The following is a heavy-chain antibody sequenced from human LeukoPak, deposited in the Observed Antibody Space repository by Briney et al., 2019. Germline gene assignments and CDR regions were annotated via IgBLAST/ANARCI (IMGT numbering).Heavy chain of an antibody. CDR2: INTYTRNP. V-gene: IGHV7-4-1*02. CDR3: ARQVGTASSHDFGH. J-gene: IGHJ4*01. Sequence: ASVKVSCKASGYTFTTYVLNWVRQAPGQGFEWMGFINTYTRNPTYAQGFTGRFVFSLDTSVSTAYLQISNLKAEDTAVYYCARQVGTASSHDFGHWGHGTLVTLSS. D-gene: IGHD2-21*02. CDR1: GYTFTTYV.